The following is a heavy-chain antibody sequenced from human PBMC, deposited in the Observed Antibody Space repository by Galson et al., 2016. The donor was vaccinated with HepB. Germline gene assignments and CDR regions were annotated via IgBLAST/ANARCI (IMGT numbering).Heavy chain of an antibody. J-gene: IGHJ6*02. V-gene: IGHV1-2*04. Sequence: SVKVSCKASGYTFTGYYLHWVRQAPGQGLEWMGWINPNSGGTNYAQKFQGWVTMTRDASISTAYMELSRLRSDDTAMYYCARDTPKAPRPQNYNYGLDVWGQGTTVTVSS. D-gene: IGHD6-6*01. CDR1: GYTFTGYY. CDR2: INPNSGGT. CDR3: ARDTPKAPRPQNYNYGLDV.